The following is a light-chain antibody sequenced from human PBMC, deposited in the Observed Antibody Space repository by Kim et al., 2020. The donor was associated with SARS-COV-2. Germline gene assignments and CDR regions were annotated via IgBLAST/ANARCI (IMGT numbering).Light chain of an antibody. Sequence: SYELTQPLSVSVALGQTARVTCGGYNIGGKNVHWYQHRPGQAPVLVISRDINRPSGIPERFSGSNSGNTATLIISRAQAGDEADYYCQVWDSSTVIFGGG. CDR3: QVWDSSTVI. CDR2: RDI. CDR1: NIGGKN. V-gene: IGLV3-9*01. J-gene: IGLJ2*01.